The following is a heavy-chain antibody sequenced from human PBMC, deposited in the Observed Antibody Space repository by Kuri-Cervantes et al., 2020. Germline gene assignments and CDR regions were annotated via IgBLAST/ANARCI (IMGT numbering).Heavy chain of an antibody. J-gene: IGHJ4*01. Sequence: SETLSLTCTVSGGSISSGGYYWSWIRQHPGKGLEWIGYIYYSGSTYYNPSLKSRVTISVDTSKNQFSLKLSSVTAADTAVYYCARDLYSGSYFYYWGHGTLVTVSS. CDR3: ARDLYSGSYFYY. CDR2: IYYSGST. CDR1: GGSISSGGYY. D-gene: IGHD1-26*01. V-gene: IGHV4-31*03.